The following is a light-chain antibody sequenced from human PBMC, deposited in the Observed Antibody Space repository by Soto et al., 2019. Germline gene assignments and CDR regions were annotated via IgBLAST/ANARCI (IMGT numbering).Light chain of an antibody. CDR1: QSVSSTY. V-gene: IGKV3-20*01. CDR3: QQYGSSALT. J-gene: IGKJ4*01. Sequence: EIVLTQSPDRLSLSPRERATLSCRASQSVSSTYLAWYQQKPGQAPRLLIYDASTRAAGISDRFSGSGSGTEFTLTISRLEPEDFAVYYCQQYGSSALTFGGGTTVEVK. CDR2: DAS.